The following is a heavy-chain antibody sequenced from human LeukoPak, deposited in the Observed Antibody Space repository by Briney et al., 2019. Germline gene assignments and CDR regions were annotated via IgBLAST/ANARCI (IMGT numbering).Heavy chain of an antibody. CDR1: GGSISRSSYY. Sequence: SETPSLTCTVSGGSISRSSYYWGWIRQDPGKGLEWIGYIYYSGIPYYNPSLKSRVTISVDTSRDQFSLSLTSVTAADTAVYYCARDPRGYGMDVWGQGTTVTVSS. CDR2: IYYSGIP. J-gene: IGHJ6*02. CDR3: ARDPRGYGMDV. V-gene: IGHV4-31*03.